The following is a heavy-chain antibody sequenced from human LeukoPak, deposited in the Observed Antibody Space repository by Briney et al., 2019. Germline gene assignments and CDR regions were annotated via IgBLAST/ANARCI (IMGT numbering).Heavy chain of an antibody. Sequence: SETLSLTCTVSGGSISSYYWSWIRQPPGKGLEWNGYIYYSGSTNYNPSPKSRVTISVDTSKNQFSLKLSSVTAADTAVYYCARQRNYYDSSGYYYVFFDYWGQGTLVTVSS. CDR1: GGSISSYY. CDR2: IYYSGST. D-gene: IGHD3-22*01. V-gene: IGHV4-59*08. J-gene: IGHJ4*02. CDR3: ARQRNYYDSSGYYYVFFDY.